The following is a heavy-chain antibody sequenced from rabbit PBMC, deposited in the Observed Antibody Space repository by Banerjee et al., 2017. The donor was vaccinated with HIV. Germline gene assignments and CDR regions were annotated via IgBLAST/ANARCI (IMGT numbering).Heavy chain of an antibody. CDR1: GFSFSSSYW. V-gene: IGHV1S45*01. J-gene: IGHJ4*01. Sequence: QEQLEESGGGLVQPEGSLTLTCIASGFSFSSSYWICWVRQAPGKGLEWIACIGAASTYYATWAEGRFTVSKTSSTTVTLQMTSLTAADTATYFCARDLAGVIGWNFDLWGPGTLVTVS. CDR2: IGAAST. D-gene: IGHD4-1*01. CDR3: ARDLAGVIGWNFDL.